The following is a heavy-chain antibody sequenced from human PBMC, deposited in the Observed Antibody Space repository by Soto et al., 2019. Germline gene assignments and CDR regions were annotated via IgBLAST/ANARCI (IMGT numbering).Heavy chain of an antibody. D-gene: IGHD2-2*01. CDR3: AIVPLVAGAAAPRGWFDP. CDR2: IINKATSYAT. V-gene: IGHV3-72*01. CDR1: GFTFSDHY. J-gene: IGHJ5*02. Sequence: EMQLVESGGGLVQPGGSLRLSCAASGFTFSDHYIDWVRQSPGKGLEWVGRIINKATSYATEYAASVKGRFTISRDDSKNSLSLQMNSLRTEDTAVYYCAIVPLVAGAAAPRGWFDPWGQGTLVTVSS.